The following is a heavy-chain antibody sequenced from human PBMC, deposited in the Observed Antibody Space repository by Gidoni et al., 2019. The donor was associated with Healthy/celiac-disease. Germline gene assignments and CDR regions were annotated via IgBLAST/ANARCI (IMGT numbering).Heavy chain of an antibody. D-gene: IGHD6-19*01. V-gene: IGHV4-59*01. CDR1: GGSISSYY. CDR3: ARWRRSSGWYGHYLFDY. Sequence: QVQLQESGPGLVKPAETLSLTCTVSGGSISSYYRSWIRQPPGKGLEWIGYIYYSGSTNYNPSLKSRVTISVDTSKNQFSLKLSSVTAADTAVYYCARWRRSSGWYGHYLFDYWGQGTLVTVSS. J-gene: IGHJ4*02. CDR2: IYYSGST.